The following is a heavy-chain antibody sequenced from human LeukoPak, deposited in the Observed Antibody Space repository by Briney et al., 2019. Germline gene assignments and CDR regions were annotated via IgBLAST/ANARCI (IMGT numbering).Heavy chain of an antibody. D-gene: IGHD4-17*01. CDR3: ARDYGDIPPDWYYDL. CDR2: IYHSGST. Sequence: SETLSLTCTVSVGSISSGGFYWSWIRQPPGKGLEWIGYIYHSGSTYYNPSLKSRVTISVDTSKNQFSLKLRSVTAADTAVYYCARDYGDIPPDWYYDLWGRGTLVTVSS. J-gene: IGHJ2*01. V-gene: IGHV4-30-2*02. CDR1: VGSISSGGFY.